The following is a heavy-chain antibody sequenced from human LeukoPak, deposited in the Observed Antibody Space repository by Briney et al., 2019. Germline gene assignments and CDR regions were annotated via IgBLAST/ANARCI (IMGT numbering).Heavy chain of an antibody. CDR2: IYSGGST. J-gene: IGHJ4*02. V-gene: IGHV3-53*01. CDR3: ASGTYYYDSSGLRPPNY. Sequence: GGSLRLSCAASGFTVSSNYMSWVRQAPGKELEWVSVIYSGGSTYYADSVKGRFTISRDNSKNTLYLQMNSLRAEDTAVYYCASGTYYYDSSGLRPPNYWGQGTLVTVSS. CDR1: GFTVSSNY. D-gene: IGHD3-22*01.